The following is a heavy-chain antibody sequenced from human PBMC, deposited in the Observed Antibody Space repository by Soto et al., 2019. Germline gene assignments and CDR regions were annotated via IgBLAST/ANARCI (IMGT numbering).Heavy chain of an antibody. CDR2: ISDDGKNT. CDR1: GFFFSVYS. V-gene: IGHV3-74*03. J-gene: IGHJ4*02. Sequence: EVQLEQSGGGLVQPGESLRLSCAASGFFFSVYSMHWVRQVPGKAPGWVARISDDGKNTTYADSVKGRFTISRDNAKDTRYQQKSNLRLENTVVYYGTRGPRPSSIGTGAYWGRGTQVTVSS. D-gene: IGHD1-1*01. CDR3: TRGPRPSSIGTGAY.